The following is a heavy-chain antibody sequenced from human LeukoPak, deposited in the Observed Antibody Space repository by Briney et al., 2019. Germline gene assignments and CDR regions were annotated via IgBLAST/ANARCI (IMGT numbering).Heavy chain of an antibody. CDR3: AKDVLAILIPAAGVADAFDI. CDR2: MSGSGDST. V-gene: IGHV3-23*01. Sequence: AGGSLRLSCAASGFTFSSYAMSWVRQAPGKGLEWVSGMSGSGDSTYYVDSVKGRFTISRDNSKNTLYLQMNSLRAEDTSLYYCAKDVLAILIPAAGVADAFDIWGQGTMVTVSS. D-gene: IGHD2-2*01. J-gene: IGHJ3*02. CDR1: GFTFSSYA.